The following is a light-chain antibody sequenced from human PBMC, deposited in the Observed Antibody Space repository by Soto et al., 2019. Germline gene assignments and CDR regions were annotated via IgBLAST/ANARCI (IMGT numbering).Light chain of an antibody. J-gene: IGLJ1*01. Sequence: GGSSNIGINTVNWYQQLPGTAPKVLIHTDNQRPSGAPDRFSGSKSGTSASLAINGLQSGDEADYYCGAWDESLNGYVFGTGTKVTVL. V-gene: IGLV1-44*01. CDR3: GAWDESLNGYV. CDR2: TDN. CDR1: SSNIGINT.